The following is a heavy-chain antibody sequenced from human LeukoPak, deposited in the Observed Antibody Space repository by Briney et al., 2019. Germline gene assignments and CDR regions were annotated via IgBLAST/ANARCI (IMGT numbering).Heavy chain of an antibody. V-gene: IGHV3-30*02. Sequence: PGGSLRLSCAASGFTFSRYGMHWVRQAPGKGLEWVAFIRYDGSDNYYSGSVNGRFTISRDNAKNSVYLQMSSLRAEDTAVYYCVRDSYSSSWSGLFDYWGQGTLVTVSS. CDR3: VRDSYSSSWSGLFDY. D-gene: IGHD6-13*01. CDR2: IRYDGSDN. J-gene: IGHJ4*02. CDR1: GFTFSRYG.